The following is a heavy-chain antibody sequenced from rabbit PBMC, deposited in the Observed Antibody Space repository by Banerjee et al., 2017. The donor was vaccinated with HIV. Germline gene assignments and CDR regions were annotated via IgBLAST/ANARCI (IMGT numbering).Heavy chain of an antibody. D-gene: IGHD4-1*01. CDR1: GFSFSSSYW. Sequence: QEQLEESGGDLVKPGRSLTLTCTASGFSFSSSYWICWVRQAPGKGLEWIACIYAGSSGTTYYASWVNGRFTISKASWTTVTLQMTSLTAADTASYFCARDLAGVIGWNFNFWGPGTLVTVS. CDR3: ARDLAGVIGWNFNF. V-gene: IGHV1S45*01. CDR2: IYAGSSGTT. J-gene: IGHJ4*01.